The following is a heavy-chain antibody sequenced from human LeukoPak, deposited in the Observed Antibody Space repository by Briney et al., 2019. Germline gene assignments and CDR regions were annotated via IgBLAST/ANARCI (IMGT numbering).Heavy chain of an antibody. CDR3: ARGDGAYYYGMDV. J-gene: IGHJ6*02. D-gene: IGHD4-17*01. CDR2: IYYSGST. V-gene: IGHV4-59*01. Sequence: SETLSLTCTVSGGSISSYYWSWIQQPPGKGLEWIGYIYYSGSTNYNPSLKSRVTISVDTSKNQFSLKLSSVTAADTAVYYCARGDGAYYYGMDVWGQGTTVTVSS. CDR1: GGSISSYY.